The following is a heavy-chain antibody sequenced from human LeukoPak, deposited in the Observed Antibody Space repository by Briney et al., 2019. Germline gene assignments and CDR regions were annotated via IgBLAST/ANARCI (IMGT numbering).Heavy chain of an antibody. CDR2: ISYDEKNK. J-gene: IGHJ2*01. Sequence: GRSLRLSCTASGFTFSSHAMHWVRQAPGKGLEWVGVISYDEKNKYYADSVKGRFTISRDNSKNTLYVQMNSLRAEDTAVYYCARDRIVVVTAPRYFDLWGRGTLVTVSS. D-gene: IGHD2-21*02. CDR1: GFTFSSHA. CDR3: ARDRIVVVTAPRYFDL. V-gene: IGHV3-30*04.